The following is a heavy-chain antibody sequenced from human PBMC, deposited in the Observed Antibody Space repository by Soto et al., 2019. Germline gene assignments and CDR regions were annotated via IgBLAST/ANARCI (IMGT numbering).Heavy chain of an antibody. CDR3: AKTCGESTVHCFEY. Sequence: GALRLSCAASGFTFSSYGMHWVRQAPGKGLEWVAVLSHDGSNKYYADSVKGRFTISSDNPKNTLYLQMNSLRAEDTAVYYCAKTCGESTVHCFEYWGQGTLVTVPS. J-gene: IGHJ4*02. V-gene: IGHV3-30*18. D-gene: IGHD3-16*01. CDR1: GFTFSSYG. CDR2: LSHDGSNK.